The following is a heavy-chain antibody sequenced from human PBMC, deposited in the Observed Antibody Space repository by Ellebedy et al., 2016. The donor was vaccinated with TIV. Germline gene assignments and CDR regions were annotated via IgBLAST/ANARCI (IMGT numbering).Heavy chain of an antibody. CDR3: TAGGAFLAVA. J-gene: IGHJ5*01. Sequence: GESLKISCVASAFTSPFTFSNYWMNWVSQAAGKGLEWLANIKQDGSEKYYVDSVKGRFTISRDNAKNSLFLQMSSPRDEDTGTYYSTAGGAFLAVAWGHGTLLTVSS. D-gene: IGHD3-3*02. CDR1: AFTSPFTFSNYW. CDR2: IKQDGSEK. V-gene: IGHV3-7*01.